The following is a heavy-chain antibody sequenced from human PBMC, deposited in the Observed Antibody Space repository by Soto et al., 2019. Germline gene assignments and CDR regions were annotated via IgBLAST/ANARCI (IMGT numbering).Heavy chain of an antibody. CDR1: GFTFSSYW. CDR2: IKQDGSEK. V-gene: IGHV3-7*03. D-gene: IGHD5-18*01. Sequence: HPGGSLRLSCAASGFTFSSYWMSWVRQAPGKGPEWVANIKQDGSEKYYVDSVKGRFTISRDNAKNSLYLQMNSLRAEDTAVYYCARVVGYGHWAYYYYYYGMDVWGQGTTVTVSS. CDR3: ARVVGYGHWAYYYYYYGMDV. J-gene: IGHJ6*02.